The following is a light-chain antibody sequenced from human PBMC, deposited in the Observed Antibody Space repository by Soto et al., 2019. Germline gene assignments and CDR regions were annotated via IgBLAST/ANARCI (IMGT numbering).Light chain of an antibody. CDR2: DVS. Sequence: QSALTQPASVSGSPGQSITISCAGTSSDVGDYNYVSWYQQHPGKAPKLMIYDVSDRPSGVSNRFFGYKSGNTASLTISGLQAEDEADYYCSSYTSNTTLDVFGTGTKLTVL. V-gene: IGLV2-14*01. CDR3: SSYTSNTTLDV. J-gene: IGLJ1*01. CDR1: SSDVGDYNY.